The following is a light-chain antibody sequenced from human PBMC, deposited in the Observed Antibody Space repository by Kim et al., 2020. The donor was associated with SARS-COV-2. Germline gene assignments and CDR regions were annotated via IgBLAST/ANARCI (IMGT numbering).Light chain of an antibody. CDR3: QAWDSSTVV. V-gene: IGLV3-1*01. CDR1: KLGDKY. CDR2: QDS. J-gene: IGLJ2*01. Sequence: VSTGQTASITCSGDKLGDKYACWYQQKPGQSPGLVIYQDSKRPSGIPERFSGSNSGNTATLTISGTQAMDEADYYCQAWDSSTVVFGGGTKLTVL.